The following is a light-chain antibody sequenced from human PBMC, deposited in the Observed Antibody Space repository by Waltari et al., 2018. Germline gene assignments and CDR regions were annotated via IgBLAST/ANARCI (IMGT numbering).Light chain of an antibody. J-gene: IGLJ2*01. CDR2: QDT. CDR3: YSTEDAGHHRV. V-gene: IGLV3-10*01. Sequence: SYDLTQTPSVSVSPGQTARITCSGDALSKKYAYWFQQKSGKAPILVIYQDTKRPSGIPERFSGSSSGTMATLTISGARVEDEADYYCYSTEDAGHHRVFGGGTKVTVL. CDR1: ALSKKY.